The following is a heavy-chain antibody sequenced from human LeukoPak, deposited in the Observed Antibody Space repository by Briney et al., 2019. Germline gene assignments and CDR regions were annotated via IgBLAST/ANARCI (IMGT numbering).Heavy chain of an antibody. CDR1: GFTFSSYG. D-gene: IGHD3-10*01. CDR2: IRYDGSNK. Sequence: GGSLRLSCAASGFTFSSYGMHWVRQAPGKGLEWVAFIRYDGSNKYYADSVKGRFSISRDNSKNTLYLQMNSLRAEDTAVYYCARASGQLGFFDYWGQGTLVTVSS. J-gene: IGHJ4*02. V-gene: IGHV3-30*02. CDR3: ARASGQLGFFDY.